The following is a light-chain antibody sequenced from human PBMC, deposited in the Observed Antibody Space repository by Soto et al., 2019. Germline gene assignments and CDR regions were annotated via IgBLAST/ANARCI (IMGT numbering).Light chain of an antibody. V-gene: IGKV3-20*01. J-gene: IGKJ1*01. Sequence: EIVMTQSPATLSASPGERATLSCRASQSVSSNYLAWYQQTPGQAPRLLIYDTSSRATGIPDRFSGSGFGTDFTLTISRLEPEDFAVYYCQQYDNSPWTFGQGTKVDIK. CDR2: DTS. CDR1: QSVSSNY. CDR3: QQYDNSPWT.